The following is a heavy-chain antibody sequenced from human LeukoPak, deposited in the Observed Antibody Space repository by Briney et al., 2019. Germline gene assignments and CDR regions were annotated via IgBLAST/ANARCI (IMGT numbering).Heavy chain of an antibody. CDR2: IRSRAKSYAT. J-gene: IGHJ4*02. CDR3: TRQGYYYDSSGYGY. CDR1: GFTFSVSA. V-gene: IGHV3-73*01. Sequence: PGGSVRLSCAASGFTFSVSAMHGVRQASGKGLEGVVRIRSRAKSYATADAASVEGRFTISRDDSKNTAYLQMNSLKTEDTAVYYCTRQGYYYDSSGYGYWGQGTLVTVSS. D-gene: IGHD3-22*01.